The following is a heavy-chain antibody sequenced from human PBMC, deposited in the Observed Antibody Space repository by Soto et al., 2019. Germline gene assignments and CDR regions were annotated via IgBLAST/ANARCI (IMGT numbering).Heavy chain of an antibody. Sequence: EVQLLESGGGLVQPGGSLRLSCAGSGFTFRAYTMAWVRQAPGKGLEWVSGIDGRDGTYYADSVKGRFNISRDSSRNTLFLQMTSLRADDTAVYYCAKTGPVTARIRFDYGGQGALVTVSS. CDR2: IDGRDGT. J-gene: IGHJ4*02. D-gene: IGHD2-21*02. CDR1: GFTFRAYT. CDR3: AKTGPVTARIRFDY. V-gene: IGHV3-23*01.